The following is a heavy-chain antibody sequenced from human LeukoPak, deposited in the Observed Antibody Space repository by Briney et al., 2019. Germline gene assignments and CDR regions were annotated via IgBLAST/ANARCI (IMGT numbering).Heavy chain of an antibody. CDR3: AKDYYDSSGYYPGWDY. V-gene: IGHV3-21*01. CDR2: ITSSSSYT. D-gene: IGHD3-22*01. J-gene: IGHJ4*02. CDR1: GFSFSSYN. Sequence: GGSLRLSCAASGFSFSSYNMNWVRQAPGKGLEWVSSITSSSSYTFYADSVKGRFTISRDNAKNTLYLQMNSLRAEDTAVYYCAKDYYDSSGYYPGWDYWGQGTLVTVSS.